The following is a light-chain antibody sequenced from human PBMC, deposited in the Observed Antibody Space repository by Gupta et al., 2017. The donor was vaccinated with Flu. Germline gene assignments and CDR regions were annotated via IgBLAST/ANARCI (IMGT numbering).Light chain of an antibody. CDR3: QQYYSTPQLT. V-gene: IGKV4-1*01. Sequence: DIVMTQSPDSLAVSLGERATINCKSSQSVLYSSNNKNYLAWYQQKPGQPPKLLIYWASTREAGVPDRFSGSGSGTDFTLTISSLQAEDVAVYYCQQYYSTPQLTFGAGTKVEIK. J-gene: IGKJ4*01. CDR1: QSVLYSSNNKNY. CDR2: WAS.